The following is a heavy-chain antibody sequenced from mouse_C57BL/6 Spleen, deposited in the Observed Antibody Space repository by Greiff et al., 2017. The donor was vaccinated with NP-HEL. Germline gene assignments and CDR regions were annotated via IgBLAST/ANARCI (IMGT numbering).Heavy chain of an antibody. CDR2: IYPGDGDT. V-gene: IGHV1-82*01. Sequence: VQLQQSGPELVKPGASVKISCKASSYAFSSSWMNWVKQRPGKGLEWIGRIYPGDGDTNYNGKFKGKATLTADKSSSTAYMQLSSLTSEDSAVYFCAREETTVGDCYFDVWGTGTTVTVSS. CDR3: AREETTVGDCYFDV. D-gene: IGHD1-1*01. CDR1: SYAFSSSW. J-gene: IGHJ1*03.